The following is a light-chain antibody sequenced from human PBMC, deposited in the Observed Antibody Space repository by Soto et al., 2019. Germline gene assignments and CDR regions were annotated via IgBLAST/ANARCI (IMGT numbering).Light chain of an antibody. Sequence: EIVLTQSPATLSLSPGERATLSCRASQSVSNYLAWYQQKPGQAPRLLIYDASNRATGIPARFSGSGSGTDFTLTISSQEPADFAVYYCQQRSDWPLTFGGGTKVEIK. CDR2: DAS. CDR1: QSVSNY. J-gene: IGKJ4*01. CDR3: QQRSDWPLT. V-gene: IGKV3-11*01.